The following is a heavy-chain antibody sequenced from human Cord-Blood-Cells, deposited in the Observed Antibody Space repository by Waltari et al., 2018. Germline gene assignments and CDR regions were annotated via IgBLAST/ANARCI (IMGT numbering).Heavy chain of an antibody. CDR3: AREPHDYSNYGYYNGMDV. CDR2: INPNSGGT. J-gene: IGHJ6*02. V-gene: IGHV1-2*06. CDR1: GDTSTGSY. Sequence: QVQLVQVGAAGNKPGASVTLSCTVSGDTSTGSYMHRLRSAPCHGLEWMGRINPNSGGTNYAHKLQGMVTMTRNTSIGPAYMVLSRLRADDTAVYYCAREPHDYSNYGYYNGMDVWGQGTTVTVSS. D-gene: IGHD4-4*01.